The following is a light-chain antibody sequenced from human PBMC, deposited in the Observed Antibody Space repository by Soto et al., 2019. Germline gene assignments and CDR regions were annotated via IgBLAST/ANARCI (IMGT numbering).Light chain of an antibody. CDR2: GAS. V-gene: IGKV3-20*01. CDR1: QSVTSNY. Sequence: EIVLTQSPGTLSLSPGERATLSCRASQSVTSNYLACYQQKPGHAPRLLIYGASSRATGITDRFSGRGSGTDFPLTISGREPEYFAVYYCQQYSSSPLTLGTGNKVE. J-gene: IGKJ1*01. CDR3: QQYSSSPLT.